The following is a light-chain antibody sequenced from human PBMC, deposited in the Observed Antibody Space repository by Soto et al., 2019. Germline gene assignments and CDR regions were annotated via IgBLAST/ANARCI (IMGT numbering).Light chain of an antibody. J-gene: IGKJ4*01. CDR1: QSVSSSY. CDR2: GAS. V-gene: IGKV3-20*01. CDR3: HLYGSSPPRLT. Sequence: EIVLTQSPGTLSLSPGERATLSCRASQSVSSSYLAWYQQKPGQAPRLLIYGASSSATGIPDSFSGSGSGTDFSLTISRLEPEDFAVYYCHLYGSSPPRLTFGGGTKVEIK.